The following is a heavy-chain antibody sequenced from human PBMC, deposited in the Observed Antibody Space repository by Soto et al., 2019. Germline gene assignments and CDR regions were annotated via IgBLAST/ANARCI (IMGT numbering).Heavy chain of an antibody. CDR2: ISAYNGKR. Sequence: QGQLLQSGDEVKKPGASVRVSCRASGYDFTSYGISWVRQAPGQGLEWVSWISAYNGKRDTAQKFQGRVTMTLDTSTDSAHMDLGDLTSADTGVYYCARGRIVASIHDAFEIWGQGTMVAVSS. V-gene: IGHV1-18*01. J-gene: IGHJ3*02. CDR3: ARGRIVASIHDAFEI. D-gene: IGHD2-21*01. CDR1: GYDFTSYG.